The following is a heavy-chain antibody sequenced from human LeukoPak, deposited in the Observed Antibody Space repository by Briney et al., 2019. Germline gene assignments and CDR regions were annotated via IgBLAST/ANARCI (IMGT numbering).Heavy chain of an antibody. CDR2: IYYSGST. CDR1: GGSISSYY. CDR3: ARGTTPAAGAR. D-gene: IGHD6-13*01. J-gene: IGHJ4*02. Sequence: SENLSLTCTVSGGSISSYYWSWIRQPPGKGLEWIGYIYYSGSTNYNPSLKSRVTISVDTSKNQFSLNLNSVTAADTAVYYCARGTTPAAGARWGQGTLVTVSS. V-gene: IGHV4-59*12.